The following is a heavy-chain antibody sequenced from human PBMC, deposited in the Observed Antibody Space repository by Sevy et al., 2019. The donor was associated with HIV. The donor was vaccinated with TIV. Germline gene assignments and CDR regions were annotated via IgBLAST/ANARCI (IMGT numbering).Heavy chain of an antibody. CDR1: GFTFSSYS. CDR2: ISQSSGYI. V-gene: IGHV3-21*01. J-gene: IGHJ4*02. CDR3: ASAPSGYYFYYFDY. Sequence: GGSLRLSCAASGFTFSSYSLNWVRHAPGKGLEWVSSISQSSGYIFYADSVKGRFTISRDNAKNSLYLQMNSLRAEDTAVYYCASAPSGYYFYYFDYWGQGTLVTVSS. D-gene: IGHD3-22*01.